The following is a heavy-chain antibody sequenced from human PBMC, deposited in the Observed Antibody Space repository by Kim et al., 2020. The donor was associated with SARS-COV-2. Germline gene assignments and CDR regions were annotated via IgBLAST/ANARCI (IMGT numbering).Heavy chain of an antibody. Sequence: SETLSLTCAVYGGSFSGYYWSWIRQPPGKGLEWIGEINHSGSTNYNPSLKSRVTISVDTSKNQFSLKLSSVTAADTAVYYCARVEGVEYRGSGWYIDYWGQGTLVTVSS. CDR1: GGSFSGYY. D-gene: IGHD6-19*01. CDR2: INHSGST. CDR3: ARVEGVEYRGSGWYIDY. J-gene: IGHJ4*02. V-gene: IGHV4-34*01.